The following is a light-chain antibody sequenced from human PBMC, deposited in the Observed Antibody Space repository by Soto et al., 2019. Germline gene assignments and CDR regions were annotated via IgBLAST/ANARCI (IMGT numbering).Light chain of an antibody. J-gene: IGLJ2*01. CDR2: ANS. CDR1: SSNIGTKFD. V-gene: IGLV1-40*01. CDR3: QSYDSSLSASV. Sequence: QSVLTQPPSVSGAPGQRVTISCTGSSSNIGTKFDVHWYQQLPGAAPKLLIYANSNRPSGVPDRFSGSKSGTSASLAITGLQAEDEADYYCQSYDSSLSASVLGGGTKLTVL.